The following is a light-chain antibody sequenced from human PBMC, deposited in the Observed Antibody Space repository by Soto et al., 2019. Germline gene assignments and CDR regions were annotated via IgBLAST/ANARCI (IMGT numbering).Light chain of an antibody. CDR2: EVR. CDR3: SSYTPSSTLRV. V-gene: IGLV2-14*03. CDR1: RSDVGVYNY. Sequence: QSALTQPRSVSASPGQSVTLSCTGSRSDVGVYNYVSWYQQHPGKAPKLMIYEVRNRPSGVSDRFSGSKSGNTASLTISGLQAEDEADYYCSSYTPSSTLRVFGGGTKLTVL. J-gene: IGLJ3*02.